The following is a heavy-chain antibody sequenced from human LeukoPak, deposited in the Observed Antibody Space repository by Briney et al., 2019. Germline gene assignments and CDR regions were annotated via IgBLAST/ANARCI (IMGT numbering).Heavy chain of an antibody. J-gene: IGHJ6*02. CDR3: AKDQLSDILTDFNYGMDV. D-gene: IGHD3-9*01. Sequence: QPGGSLRLSCAASGFTFSSYAMSWVRQAPGKGLEWVSAISGSGGSTYYADSVKGRFTISRDNSKNTLYLQMNSLRAEDTAVYYCAKDQLSDILTDFNYGMDVWGQGSTVTVSS. CDR1: GFTFSSYA. V-gene: IGHV3-23*01. CDR2: ISGSGGST.